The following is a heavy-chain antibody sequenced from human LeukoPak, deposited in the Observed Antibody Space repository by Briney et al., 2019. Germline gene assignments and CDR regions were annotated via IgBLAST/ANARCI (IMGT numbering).Heavy chain of an antibody. CDR1: GFTFSNYA. J-gene: IGHJ4*02. CDR2: ILGSGGST. V-gene: IGHV3-23*01. Sequence: PGASLRLSCAASGFTFSNYAMSWVRQAPGKGLEWVSAILGSGGSTYYADSVKGRFTVSSDNSKSTLYLQMNSLRAEDTALYYCAKWGDYDVLTGYYVPDYWGQGTLVTVSS. CDR3: AKWGDYDVLTGYYVPDY. D-gene: IGHD3-9*01.